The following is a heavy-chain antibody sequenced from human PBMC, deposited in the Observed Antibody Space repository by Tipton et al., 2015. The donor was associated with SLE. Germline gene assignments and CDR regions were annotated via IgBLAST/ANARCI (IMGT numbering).Heavy chain of an antibody. CDR1: GYSISSGYY. CDR2: VYYTGNT. Sequence: GLVKPSETLSLTCTVSGYSISSGYYWGWIRQPPGKGLEWVGTVYYTGNTFYNPSLKSRVTILVDTSKNQFSLKLSSVTAADTAVYYCARDEYRYDATGYHLLGHFDFWGQGTLVTVSS. CDR3: ARDEYRYDATGYHLLGHFDF. D-gene: IGHD3-22*01. V-gene: IGHV4-38-2*02. J-gene: IGHJ4*02.